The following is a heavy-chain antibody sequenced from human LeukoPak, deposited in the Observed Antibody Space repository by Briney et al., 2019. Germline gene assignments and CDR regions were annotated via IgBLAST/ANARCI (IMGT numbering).Heavy chain of an antibody. CDR2: ISYSGVT. V-gene: IGHV4-31*03. CDR3: ARATVEVTRFFDY. J-gene: IGHJ4*02. CDR1: GDSITSADYY. Sequence: NSSETLSLTCSVSGDSITSADYYWSWIRQHPGKGLEWIAYISYSGVTYYNPSLHSRVAMSLDTSKNQFSPKLSSVTAADTAVYFCARATVEVTRFFDYWGQGILVTVSS. D-gene: IGHD4-11*01.